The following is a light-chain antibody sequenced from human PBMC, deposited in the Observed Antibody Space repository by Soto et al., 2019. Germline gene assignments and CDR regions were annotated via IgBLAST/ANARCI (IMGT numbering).Light chain of an antibody. CDR1: SSDVGGYNY. J-gene: IGLJ2*01. Sequence: QSALTQPASVSGSPGQSITISCTGTSSDVGGYNYVSWYQQHPGKAPKLMIYEVSNRPSGVSNRFSGSKSGNTASLTISGLQAEHEANYYCSSYTSSNTHVFGGGTELTVL. CDR3: SSYTSSNTHV. CDR2: EVS. V-gene: IGLV2-14*01.